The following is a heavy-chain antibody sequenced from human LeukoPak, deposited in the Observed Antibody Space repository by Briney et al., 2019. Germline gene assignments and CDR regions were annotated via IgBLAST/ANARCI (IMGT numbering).Heavy chain of an antibody. CDR1: GGSFSGYY. Sequence: SETLSLTCAVYGGSFSGYYWSWIRQPPGTGLEWIGEINHSGSTNYNPSLKSRVTISVDTSKNQFSLKLSSVTAADTAVYYCARGDYDFWSGYSLTYGMDVWGQGTTVTVSS. D-gene: IGHD3-3*01. V-gene: IGHV4-34*01. CDR3: ARGDYDFWSGYSLTYGMDV. CDR2: INHSGST. J-gene: IGHJ6*02.